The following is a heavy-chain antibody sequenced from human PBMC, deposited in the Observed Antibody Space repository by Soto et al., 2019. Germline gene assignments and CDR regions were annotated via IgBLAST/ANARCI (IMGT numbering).Heavy chain of an antibody. D-gene: IGHD1-7*01. CDR3: ATSCLSGTTAAACFQH. CDR1: GYTFTSYA. V-gene: IGHV1-3*01. CDR2: INAGNGKT. J-gene: IGHJ1*01. Sequence: GASVKVSCKASGYTFTSYAMHWVRQAPGQRLEWMGWINAGNGKTKYSQKLQGRVTITRDTSASTAYMELSSLRSEDTALYYCATSCLSGTTAAACFQHWGQGTLVTVSS.